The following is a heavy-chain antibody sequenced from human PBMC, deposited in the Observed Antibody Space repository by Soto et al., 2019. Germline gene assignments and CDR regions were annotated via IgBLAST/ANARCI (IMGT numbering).Heavy chain of an antibody. CDR3: ARDLPILAESENDY. D-gene: IGHD3-9*01. CDR1: GYTFTSYG. CDR2: ISAYNGNT. V-gene: IGHV1-18*01. Sequence: AASVKVSCKASGYTFTSYGISWVRQAPGQGLEWMGWISAYNGNTNYAQKLQGRVTMTTDTSTSTAYMELRSLRSDDTAVYYCARDLPILAESENDYWGQGTLVTVSS. J-gene: IGHJ4*02.